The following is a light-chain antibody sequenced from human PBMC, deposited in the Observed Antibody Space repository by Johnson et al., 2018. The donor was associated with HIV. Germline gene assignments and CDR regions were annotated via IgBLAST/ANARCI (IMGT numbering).Light chain of an antibody. CDR3: GTWDSSLSGV. V-gene: IGLV1-51*01. Sequence: QSVLTQPPSVSAAPGQKVTISCSGSSSNIGNNYVSWYQQLPGTAPKLLIYDNNKRPSGIPDRFSSSKSGTSATLGLTGRQTGDEADYYCGTWDSSLSGVFGTGTKVTVL. J-gene: IGLJ1*01. CDR1: SSNIGNNY. CDR2: DNN.